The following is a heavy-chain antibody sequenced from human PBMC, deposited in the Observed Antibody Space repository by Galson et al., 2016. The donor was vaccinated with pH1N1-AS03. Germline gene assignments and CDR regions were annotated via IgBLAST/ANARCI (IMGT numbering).Heavy chain of an antibody. V-gene: IGHV4-59*01. Sequence: SETLSLTCTVSGASITSNYWSWLRQPPGKGLEWIGNIHDSGSTNYNPSLKSRVTISVDTSENQFSLNLSSVTAADTAVYYCARVDTTGFYFVFDSWGQGTLVTVSS. CDR2: IHDSGST. CDR1: GASITSNY. CDR3: ARVDTTGFYFVFDS. D-gene: IGHD3-9*01. J-gene: IGHJ5*01.